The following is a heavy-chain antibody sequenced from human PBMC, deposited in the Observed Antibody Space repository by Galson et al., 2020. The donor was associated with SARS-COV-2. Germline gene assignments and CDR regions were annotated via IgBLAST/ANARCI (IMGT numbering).Heavy chain of an antibody. V-gene: IGHV3-48*01. CDR2: ISDTGNSR. D-gene: IGHD3-10*01. CDR3: VRGYGSGNIYS. J-gene: IGHJ5*02. CDR1: RFILRAYD. Sequence: GGSLRLSCAASRFILRAYDMTWVRQAPGKGPECISTISDTGNSRSYADSVRGRFPTSRDNARNFLFLQMDSLRAEDTAGYYCVRGYGSGNIYSWGQGTLVTVSS.